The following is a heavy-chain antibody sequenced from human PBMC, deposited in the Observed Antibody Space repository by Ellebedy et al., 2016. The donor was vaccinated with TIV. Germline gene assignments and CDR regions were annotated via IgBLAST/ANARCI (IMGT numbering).Heavy chain of an antibody. CDR1: ASTFSTYA. J-gene: IGHJ6*03. CDR3: ARAPPRSTNFYYMDV. Sequence: GGPLRLSXAASASTFSTYAMSLVRESPGKGLEWVSAISGSGGSTYYADSVKGRFTISRDNSKNTLYLQMNSLRGEDTAVYYCARAPPRSTNFYYMDVWGKGTTVTVSS. V-gene: IGHV3-23*01. CDR2: ISGSGGST.